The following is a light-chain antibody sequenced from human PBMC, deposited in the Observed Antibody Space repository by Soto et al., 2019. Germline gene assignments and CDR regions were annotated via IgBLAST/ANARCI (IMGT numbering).Light chain of an antibody. CDR1: QTVNSDY. J-gene: IGKJ1*01. V-gene: IGKV3-20*01. Sequence: DIVLTPSPGTLSLSPGETATLSCRASQTVNSDYLAWFQQRPGQAPRLLIFATSRRATDIPDRFSGSGSGTDFTLAIRRLEPEDFAVYYCHQFGYSPRTFGQGTKVDIK. CDR2: ATS. CDR3: HQFGYSPRT.